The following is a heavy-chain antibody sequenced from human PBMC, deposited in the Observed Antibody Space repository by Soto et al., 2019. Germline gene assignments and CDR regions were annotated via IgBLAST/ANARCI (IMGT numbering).Heavy chain of an antibody. Sequence: EVQLVESGGGLVQRGGSLRLSCAASGFTVSSNYMSWVRQAPGKGLEWVAVIYSAGSTYYVDSVKGRFTISRDNSKNTLYLQMNSLRAEDTALYYCARGAGYNGYPHYFDYWVQGTLVTVSS. CDR1: GFTVSSNY. CDR2: IYSAGST. D-gene: IGHD5-12*01. CDR3: ARGAGYNGYPHYFDY. J-gene: IGHJ4*02. V-gene: IGHV3-66*01.